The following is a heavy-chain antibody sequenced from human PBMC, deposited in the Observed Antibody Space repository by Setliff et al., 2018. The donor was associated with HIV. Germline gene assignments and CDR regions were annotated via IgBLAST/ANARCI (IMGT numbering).Heavy chain of an antibody. D-gene: IGHD5-12*01. J-gene: IGHJ4*02. V-gene: IGHV4-34*01. CDR3: ARSPLYSGYERYYFDY. CDR1: GGSFSNYY. Sequence: PSETLSLTCAVYGGSFSNYYWSWIRQPPGKGPEWIGEIYHSGSTNYNPSLKSRVTISLDRSKTQFSLKLSSVTAADTAVYYCARSPLYSGYERYYFDYWGQGTLVTVSS. CDR2: IYHSGST.